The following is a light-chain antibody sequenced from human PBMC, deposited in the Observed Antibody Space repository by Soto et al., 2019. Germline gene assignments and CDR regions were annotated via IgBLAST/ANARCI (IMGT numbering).Light chain of an antibody. CDR3: AALDNSLNAVV. V-gene: IGLV1-44*01. Sequence: QSVLTQPPSASGTPGQRVTISCSGSISNIGSNTVSWFQQLPGAAPKLLIHSYNQRPSGVPDRFSGSKSGTSASLAISGLQSEDEADYFCAALDNSLNAVVFGGGTKVTVL. CDR2: SYN. J-gene: IGLJ2*01. CDR1: ISNIGSNT.